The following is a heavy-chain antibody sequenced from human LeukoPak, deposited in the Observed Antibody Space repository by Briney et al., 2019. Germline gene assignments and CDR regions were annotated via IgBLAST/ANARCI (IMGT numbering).Heavy chain of an antibody. Sequence: PGGSVRLSCEASGFTVSSNYISWVRQAPGKGLEWVASISGSDGSTFYRDSVRGRFTISRDNSENTLSLQMNNLRPEDTAVYYCTKFDSWGQGALVTVSS. J-gene: IGHJ4*02. CDR1: GFTVSSNY. V-gene: IGHV3-23*01. CDR3: TKFDS. CDR2: ISGSDGST.